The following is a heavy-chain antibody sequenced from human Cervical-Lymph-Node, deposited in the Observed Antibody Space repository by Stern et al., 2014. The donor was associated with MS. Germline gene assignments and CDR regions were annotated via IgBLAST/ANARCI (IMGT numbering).Heavy chain of an antibody. CDR2: ISSYNGNT. D-gene: IGHD4-11*01. V-gene: IGHV1-18*01. CDR3: ARERLRDFNDYHFDS. CDR1: GYTFTTPNYG. J-gene: IGHJ4*02. Sequence: QVQLVQSGPEVRQPGASVRVSCKASGYTFTTPNYGIAWVREAPGRGLEWMGWISSYNGNTAYAQNLQDRVTMTTDTSASTAYMELRSLRSDDTAFYYCARERLRDFNDYHFDSWGQGTLVTVSS.